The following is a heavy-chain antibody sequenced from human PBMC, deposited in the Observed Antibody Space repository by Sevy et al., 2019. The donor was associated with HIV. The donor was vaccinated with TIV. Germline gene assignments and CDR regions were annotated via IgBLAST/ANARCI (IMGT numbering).Heavy chain of an antibody. CDR3: AKDRDFWRAACYFDY. J-gene: IGHJ4*02. CDR1: GFTFSSYA. V-gene: IGHV3-23*01. Sequence: GGSLRLSCAASGFTFSSYAMSWVRQAPGKGLEWVSDISGSGGSSTYYADSVKGRFTISRDNSKNTLYLQMNSLRAEETAVYYCAKDRDFWRAACYFDYWGQGTLVTVSS. CDR2: ISGSGGSST. D-gene: IGHD3-3*01.